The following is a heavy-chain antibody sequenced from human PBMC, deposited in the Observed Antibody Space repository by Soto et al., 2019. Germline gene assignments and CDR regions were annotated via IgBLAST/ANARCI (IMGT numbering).Heavy chain of an antibody. CDR3: AQALVFTGGDGFDI. Sequence: QVRLQEWGPGLVKPSQTLALKCSVSGGSITTGGRYWSWIRQLPGKGVEWIGDIDYSGNTYYNASLKSRVTISVEAAKNQFSLKLSSVTAADTAVYYCAQALVFTGGDGFDIWGQGRLVTVSS. D-gene: IGHD1-1*01. J-gene: IGHJ3*02. CDR1: GGSITTGGRY. CDR2: IDYSGNT. V-gene: IGHV4-31*02.